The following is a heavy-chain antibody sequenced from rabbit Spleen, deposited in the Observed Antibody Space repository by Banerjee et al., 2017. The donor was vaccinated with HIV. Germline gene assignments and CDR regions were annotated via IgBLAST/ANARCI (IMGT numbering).Heavy chain of an antibody. D-gene: IGHD6-1*01. J-gene: IGHJ4*01. Sequence: QSLEESGGGLVQPEGSLTLTCTASGFSFSSSYCMCWVRQAPGKGLEWIACIYTGNGKTYYAGWAKGRFTISKASSTTVTLQMTRLAAADTATYFCARDVGTYAYIDVYFNLWGPGTLVTVS. V-gene: IGHV1S40*01. CDR1: GFSFSSSYC. CDR3: ARDVGTYAYIDVYFNL. CDR2: IYTGNGKT.